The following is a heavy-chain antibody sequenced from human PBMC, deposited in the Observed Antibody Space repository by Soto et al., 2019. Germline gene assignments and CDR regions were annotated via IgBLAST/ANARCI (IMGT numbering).Heavy chain of an antibody. CDR3: AREVMTSVTRGWFDP. V-gene: IGHV4-31*03. CDR2: VYSGDIA. J-gene: IGHJ5*02. CDR1: GGSLNSGGYF. Sequence: QVQLQESGPGLVRPSQTLSLTCTVSGGSLNSGGYFWSWIRQVPGKDLAWIGYVYSGDIAYYNPSLQSRVTISLGKSKKQFSLPLTSVTAADKAIYFCAREVMTSVTRGWFDPWGQGTLVTVSS. D-gene: IGHD4-17*01.